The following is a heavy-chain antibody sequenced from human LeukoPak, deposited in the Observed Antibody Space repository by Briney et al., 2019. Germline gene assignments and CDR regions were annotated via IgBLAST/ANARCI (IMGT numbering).Heavy chain of an antibody. CDR1: GFTFSSYS. Sequence: GGSLRLSCAASGFTFSSYSMNWVRQAPGKGLEWVSSISSSSSYIYYADSVKGRLTISRDNAKNSLYLQMNSLRAEDTAVYYCARGPAGDFDYWGQGTLVTVSS. D-gene: IGHD6-25*01. CDR3: ARGPAGDFDY. V-gene: IGHV3-21*01. J-gene: IGHJ4*02. CDR2: ISSSSSYI.